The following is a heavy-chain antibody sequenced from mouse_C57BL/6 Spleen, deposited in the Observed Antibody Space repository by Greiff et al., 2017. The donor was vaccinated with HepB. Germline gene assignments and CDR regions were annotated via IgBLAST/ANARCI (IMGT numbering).Heavy chain of an antibody. CDR2: TDPANGNT. Sequence: EXQLQQSGAELVKPAASLKLSCTASGYNIKDIYIHWVKQRPEKGLERIRRTDPANGNTKYDPKFQGKATITADTSSNTAYLQLSSLTSEDTAVYYCRISTINAWGQGTTLTVSS. CDR3: RISTINA. D-gene: IGHD5-2*01. J-gene: IGHJ2*01. CDR1: GYNIKDIY. V-gene: IGHV14-3*02.